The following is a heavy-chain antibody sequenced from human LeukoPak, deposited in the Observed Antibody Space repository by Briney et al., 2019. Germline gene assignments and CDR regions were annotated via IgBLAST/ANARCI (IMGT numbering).Heavy chain of an antibody. Sequence: SVQVPCTASGGTFSSYAISWVRQAPGKGLDWLGGIIPIFGTANYAQKFQGRVTITADKSTSTAYMELSTLRFEDTAVYYCARDSSGWYRSNWFDPWGQGTLVTVSS. CDR1: GGTFSSYA. J-gene: IGHJ5*02. D-gene: IGHD6-19*01. V-gene: IGHV1-69*06. CDR2: IIPIFGTA. CDR3: ARDSSGWYRSNWFDP.